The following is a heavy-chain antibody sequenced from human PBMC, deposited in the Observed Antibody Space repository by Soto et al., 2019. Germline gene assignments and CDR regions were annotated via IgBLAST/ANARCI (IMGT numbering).Heavy chain of an antibody. CDR2: IFSNDEK. D-gene: IGHD6-13*01. V-gene: IGHV2-26*01. CDR1: GFSLSNARMG. Sequence: SGPTLVNPTETLTLTCTVSGFSLSNARMGVSWIRQPPGKALEWLAHIFSNDEKSYSTSLKSRLTISKDTSKSQVVLTMTNMDPVDTATYYCARIRIQGEAAAGFDYWGQGTLVTVSS. CDR3: ARIRIQGEAAAGFDY. J-gene: IGHJ4*02.